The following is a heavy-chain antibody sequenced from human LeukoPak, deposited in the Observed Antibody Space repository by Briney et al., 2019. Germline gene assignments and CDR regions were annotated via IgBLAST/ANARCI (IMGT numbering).Heavy chain of an antibody. J-gene: IGHJ4*02. V-gene: IGHV4-38-2*02. CDR1: GYSISSGYY. Sequence: SETLSLTCTVSGYSISSGYYWGWIRQPPGKGLEWIGSIYYSGSTYYNPSLKSRVTISVDTSKNQFSLKLSSVTAADTAIYYCAMRKADYYDSSGLRLYYFDYWGQGTLVTVSS. CDR2: IYYSGST. CDR3: AMRKADYYDSSGLRLYYFDY. D-gene: IGHD3-22*01.